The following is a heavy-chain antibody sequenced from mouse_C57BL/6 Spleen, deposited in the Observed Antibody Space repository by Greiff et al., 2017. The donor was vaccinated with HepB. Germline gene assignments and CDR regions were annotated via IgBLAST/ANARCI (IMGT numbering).Heavy chain of an antibody. J-gene: IGHJ2*01. CDR1: GYTFTSYW. CDR3: ARGELEGY. CDR2: IDPSDSYT. V-gene: IGHV1-69*01. Sequence: QVQLQQPGAELVMPGASVKLSCKASGYTFTSYWMHWVKQRPGQGLEWIGEIDPSDSYTNYNQKFKGKSTLTVDKSSSTAYMQLSSLTSEDSAVYYCARGELEGYWGEGTTLTVSS.